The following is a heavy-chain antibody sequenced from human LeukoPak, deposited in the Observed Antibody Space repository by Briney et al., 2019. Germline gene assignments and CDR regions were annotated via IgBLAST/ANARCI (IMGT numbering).Heavy chain of an antibody. J-gene: IGHJ3*01. CDR3: ARSSYSSSSSV. CDR2: INGSGSFT. V-gene: IGHV3-23*05. Sequence: GGSLRLSCAASGFTFSNYVMGWVRQDPGKGLQWVSIINGSGSFTSYADSVKGRFTISRDNAKNSLYLQINSLRAEDTAVYYCARSSYSSSSSVWGQGTMVTVSS. CDR1: GFTFSNYV. D-gene: IGHD6-6*01.